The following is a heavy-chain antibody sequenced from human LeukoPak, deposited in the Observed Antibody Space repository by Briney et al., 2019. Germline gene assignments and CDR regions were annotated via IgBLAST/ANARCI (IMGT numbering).Heavy chain of an antibody. CDR1: GGSISSYY. J-gene: IGHJ4*02. V-gene: IGHV4-59*01. CDR2: IYYSGST. CDR3: ARVELDYDYIWGSYRWPYYFDY. Sequence: SETLSLTCTVSGGSISSYYWSWIRQPPGKGLEWIGYIYYSGSTNYNPSLKSRVTISVDTSKNQFSLKLSSVTAADTAVYHCARVELDYDYIWGSYRWPYYFDYWRQGTLLTVRS. D-gene: IGHD3-16*02.